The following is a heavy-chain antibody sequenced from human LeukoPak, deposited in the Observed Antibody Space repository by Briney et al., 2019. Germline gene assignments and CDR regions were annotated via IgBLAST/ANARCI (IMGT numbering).Heavy chain of an antibody. CDR3: ARDHYDSSGYYHYYYYMDV. Sequence: ASVKVSCKXSGYTFTGYYMHWVRQAPGQGLERMGRINPNSGGTNYAQKFQGRVTMTRDTSISTAYMELSRLRSDDTAVYYCARDHYDSSGYYHYYYYMDVWGKGTTVTVSS. CDR2: INPNSGGT. V-gene: IGHV1-2*06. D-gene: IGHD3-22*01. J-gene: IGHJ6*03. CDR1: GYTFTGYY.